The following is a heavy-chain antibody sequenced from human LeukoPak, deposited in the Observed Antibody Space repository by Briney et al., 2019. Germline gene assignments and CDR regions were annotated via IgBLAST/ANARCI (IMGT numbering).Heavy chain of an antibody. CDR1: GGTFSSYA. J-gene: IGHJ3*02. Sequence: SVKVSCKASGGTFSSYAISWVRQAPGQGLEWMGGIIPIFGTANYAQKFQGRVTITTDESTSTAYMELSSLRSEDTAVYYCARRLYYYDSSGYYSDAFDIWGQGTMVTVSS. V-gene: IGHV1-69*05. D-gene: IGHD3-22*01. CDR2: IIPIFGTA. CDR3: ARRLYYYDSSGYYSDAFDI.